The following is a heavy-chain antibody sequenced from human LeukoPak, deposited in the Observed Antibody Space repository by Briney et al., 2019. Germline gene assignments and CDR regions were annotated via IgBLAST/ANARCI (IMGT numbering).Heavy chain of an antibody. Sequence: ASVKVSCKASGYTFTGYYIHWVRQAPGLGLEWMGWINPNSGDTDCVQKFQGRVTMTRDTSISTAYMELSSLTSDDTAVYYCARVPAAIPFDYWGQGTLVTVSS. V-gene: IGHV1-2*02. CDR1: GYTFTGYY. CDR3: ARVPAAIPFDY. D-gene: IGHD2-2*01. J-gene: IGHJ4*02. CDR2: INPNSGDT.